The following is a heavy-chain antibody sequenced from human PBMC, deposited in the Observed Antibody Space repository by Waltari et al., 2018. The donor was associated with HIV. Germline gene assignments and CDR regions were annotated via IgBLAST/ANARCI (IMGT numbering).Heavy chain of an antibody. V-gene: IGHV3-74*01. Sequence: EVQLVESGGGLVQPGGSLRLSCAASGFTFSSYWMHWVRQAPGKGLVLVSRISSEASSTSYADSVKGRFTISRDNAKNTLYLQMNSLRAEDTAVYYCARIYSSGWYEYFDYWGQGTLVTVSS. CDR1: GFTFSSYW. CDR3: ARIYSSGWYEYFDY. CDR2: ISSEASST. J-gene: IGHJ4*02. D-gene: IGHD6-19*01.